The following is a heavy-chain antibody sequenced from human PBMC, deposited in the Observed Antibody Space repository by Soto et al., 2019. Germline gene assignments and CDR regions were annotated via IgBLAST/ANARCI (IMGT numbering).Heavy chain of an antibody. CDR1: GGTFSSYA. CDR2: IIPIFGTA. D-gene: IGHD4-17*01. Sequence: SVKVSCKAPGGTFSSYAISWVRQAPGQGLEWMGGIIPIFGTANYAQKFQGRVTITADESTSTAYMELSSLRSEDTAVYYCAVDYGGRGNYYYGMDVWGQGTTVTVSS. V-gene: IGHV1-69*13. J-gene: IGHJ6*02. CDR3: AVDYGGRGNYYYGMDV.